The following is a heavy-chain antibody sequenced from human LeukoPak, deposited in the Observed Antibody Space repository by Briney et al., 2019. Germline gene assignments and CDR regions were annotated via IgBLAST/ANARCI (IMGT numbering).Heavy chain of an antibody. Sequence: GGSLRLSSAASGFTFSSYAMYWVRQAPGKGLEWVAVISYDGSNKYYADSVKGRFTISRDNSKNTLYLQMNSLRAEDTAVYYCARDLGVVATILPGYWGQGTLVTVSS. V-gene: IGHV3-30*04. CDR3: ARDLGVVATILPGY. J-gene: IGHJ4*02. D-gene: IGHD5-12*01. CDR1: GFTFSSYA. CDR2: ISYDGSNK.